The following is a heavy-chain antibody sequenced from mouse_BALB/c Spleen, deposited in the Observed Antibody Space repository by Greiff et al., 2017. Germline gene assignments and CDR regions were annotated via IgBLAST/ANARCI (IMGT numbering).Heavy chain of an antibody. CDR2: ISSGGST. CDR3: ARGQDGSPFDD. CDR1: GFAFSSYD. V-gene: IGHV5-6-5*01. D-gene: IGHD1-1*01. J-gene: IGHJ2*01. Sequence: EVKLVESGGGLVKPGGSLKLSCAASGFAFSSYDMSWVRQTPEKRLEWVAYISSGGSTYYPDSVKGRFTISRDNARNILYLQMSSLRSEDTAMYYCARGQDGSPFDDWGQGTTLTVSS.